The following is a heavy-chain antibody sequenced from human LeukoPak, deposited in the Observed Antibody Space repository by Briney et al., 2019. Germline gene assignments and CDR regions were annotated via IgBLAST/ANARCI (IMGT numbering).Heavy chain of an antibody. V-gene: IGHV3-20*01. CDR2: ISRSGRAA. J-gene: IGHJ6*03. CDR1: GFSFDDYE. CDR3: ARVPGSHYYYYMDV. Sequence: GGSLRLSCAASGFSFDDYEMSWVRQVPGKGLEYVSGISRSGRAAGYGDSVKGRFTISRDDAKNSLYLQMTGLRTEDTALYRCARVPGSHYYYYMDVWGKGTAVTVSS.